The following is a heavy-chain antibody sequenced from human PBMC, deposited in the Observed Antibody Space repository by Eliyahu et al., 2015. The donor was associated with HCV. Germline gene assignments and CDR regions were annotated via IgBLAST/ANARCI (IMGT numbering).Heavy chain of an antibody. CDR3: ARGFYECSSTSCYRAGHRHYYYYYGMDV. CDR2: INHSGST. V-gene: IGHV4-34*01. J-gene: IGHJ6*02. D-gene: IGHD2-2*01. CDR1: GGSFSGYY. Sequence: QVQLQQWGAGLLKPSETLSLTCAVYGGSFSGYYWSWIRQPPGKGLEWIGEINHSGSTNYNPSLKSRVTISVDTSKNQFSLKLSSVTAADTAVYYCARGFYECSSTSCYRAGHRHYYYYYGMDVWGQGTTVTVSS.